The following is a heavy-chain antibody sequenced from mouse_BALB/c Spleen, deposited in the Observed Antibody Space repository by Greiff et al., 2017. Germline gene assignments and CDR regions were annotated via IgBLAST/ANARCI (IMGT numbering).Heavy chain of an antibody. V-gene: IGHV5-6-2*01. Sequence: EVKLVESGGGLVKLGGSLKLSCAASGFTFSSYYMSWVRQTPEKRLELVAAINSNGGSTYYPDTVKGRFTISRDNAKNTLYLQMSSLKSEDTALYYCARHETGTVAYWGQGTLVTVSA. J-gene: IGHJ3*01. CDR1: GFTFSSYY. CDR2: INSNGGST. D-gene: IGHD4-1*01. CDR3: ARHETGTVAY.